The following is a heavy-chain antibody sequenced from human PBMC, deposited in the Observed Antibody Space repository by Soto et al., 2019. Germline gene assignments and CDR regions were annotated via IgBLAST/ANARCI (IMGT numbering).Heavy chain of an antibody. D-gene: IGHD6-19*01. CDR3: AREPGRIAVAGFDY. CDR2: ILYDGREK. CDR1: GFMFDSYG. J-gene: IGHJ4*02. V-gene: IGHV3-33*01. Sequence: QVQLVESGGGVVQPGRYLRRSCVAAGFMFDSYGMHWVRQATVEWLEWVAIILYDGREKYHGDSVKGRVTISRDKSKNTLYLPMNSLRAEDKALYYCAREPGRIAVAGFDYWGQGTLVTVSS.